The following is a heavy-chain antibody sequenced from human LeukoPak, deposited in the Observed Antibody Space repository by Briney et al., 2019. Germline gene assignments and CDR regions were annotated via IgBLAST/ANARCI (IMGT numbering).Heavy chain of an antibody. Sequence: GGSLRLSCAASGFKFSNFGVHWVRQAPGKGLEWVAVIWYDGSNKYYADSVKGRFTISRDNSKKTKNTLYLQMNSLRAEDTAVYYCARDRENSYFDYWGQGTQVSVSS. CDR3: ARDRENSYFDY. J-gene: IGHJ4*02. D-gene: IGHD4-23*01. CDR2: IWYDGSNK. CDR1: GFKFSNFG. V-gene: IGHV3-33*01.